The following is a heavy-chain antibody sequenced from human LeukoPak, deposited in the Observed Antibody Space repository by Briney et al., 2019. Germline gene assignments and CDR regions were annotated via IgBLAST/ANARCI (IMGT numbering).Heavy chain of an antibody. Sequence: GGSLRLSCAASGFTFSSYGMHWVRQAPGKGLEWVAVISYDGSNKYYADSVKGRFTISRDNSKNTLYLQMNSLRAEDTAVYYCAKADQGSGIDYWGQGTLVTVSS. CDR1: GFTFSSYG. CDR3: AKADQGSGIDY. CDR2: ISYDGSNK. J-gene: IGHJ4*02. V-gene: IGHV3-30*18. D-gene: IGHD3-10*01.